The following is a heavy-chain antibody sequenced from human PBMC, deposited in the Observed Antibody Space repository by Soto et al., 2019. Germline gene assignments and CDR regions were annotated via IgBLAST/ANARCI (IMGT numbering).Heavy chain of an antibody. Sequence: PGGSLRLSCGASGFTFGSYAMHWVRQAPGKGLEWLALISYQGTNKQHADSVKGRFTISRDNSKNTLYLQIYSLRPEDTAKYFCARERSGAYFYGLDIWGRGTTVIVSS. D-gene: IGHD1-26*01. V-gene: IGHV3-30-3*01. CDR2: ISYQGTNK. CDR3: ARERSGAYFYGLDI. CDR1: GFTFGSYA. J-gene: IGHJ6*01.